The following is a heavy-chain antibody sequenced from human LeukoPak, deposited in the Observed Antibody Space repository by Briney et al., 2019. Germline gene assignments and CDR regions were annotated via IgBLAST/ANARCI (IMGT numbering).Heavy chain of an antibody. Sequence: GGSLRLSCAVSGFTFSTYGMHWVRQAPGKGLEWLAIISYDGSKTYYGDSVQGRFTISRGNSKNTLFLQMNSLRAEDTAVYYCARDPGASYAFDIWGQGTMVTVSS. D-gene: IGHD1-26*01. V-gene: IGHV3-30*03. CDR1: GFTFSTYG. CDR3: ARDPGASYAFDI. CDR2: ISYDGSKT. J-gene: IGHJ3*02.